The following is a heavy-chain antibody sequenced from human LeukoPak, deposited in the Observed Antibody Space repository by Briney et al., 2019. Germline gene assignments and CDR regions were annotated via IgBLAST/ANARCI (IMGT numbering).Heavy chain of an antibody. CDR3: ATYYDFWSGYLTPHYFDY. V-gene: IGHV4-34*01. D-gene: IGHD3-3*01. CDR1: GGSFSGYY. Sequence: PSETLSLTCAVYGGSFSGYYWSWIRQPPGKGLEWIGEINHSGSTNYNPSLKSRVTISVDTSKNQFSLKLSSVTAADTAVYYCATYYDFWSGYLTPHYFDYSGQGTLVTVSS. CDR2: INHSGST. J-gene: IGHJ4*02.